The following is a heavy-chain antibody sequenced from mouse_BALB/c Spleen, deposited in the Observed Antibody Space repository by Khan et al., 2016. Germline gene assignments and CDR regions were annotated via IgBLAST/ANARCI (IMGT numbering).Heavy chain of an antibody. V-gene: IGHV6-6*02. D-gene: IGHD2-3*01. CDR3: SRDGYLDY. CDR1: GFTFSNYW. CDR2: IRLKSNNYAT. J-gene: IGHJ2*01. Sequence: EVQLQESGGGLVQPGGSMKLSCVASGFTFSNYWMNWVRQSPEKGLEWVAEIRLKSNNYATYYAESVKGRFTISRDDSKSSVYRQMNNLRAEDTGIYYCSRDGYLDYWGQGTTLTVSS.